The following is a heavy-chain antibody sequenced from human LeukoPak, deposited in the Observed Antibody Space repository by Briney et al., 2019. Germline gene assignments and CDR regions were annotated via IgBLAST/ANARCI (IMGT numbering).Heavy chain of an antibody. CDR3: AKWAAYFDY. CDR1: GFTFSSYS. J-gene: IGHJ4*02. V-gene: IGHV3-48*01. D-gene: IGHD6-25*01. Sequence: GGSLRLSCAASGFTFSSYSMNWVRQAPGKGLEWLSYITGSSSTIYYADSVKGRFTISRDNSKNTLYLQMNSLRAEDTAVYYCAKWAAYFDYWGQGTLVTVSS. CDR2: ITGSSSTI.